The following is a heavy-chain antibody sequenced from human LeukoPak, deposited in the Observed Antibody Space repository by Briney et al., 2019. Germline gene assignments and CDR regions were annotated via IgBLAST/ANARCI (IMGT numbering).Heavy chain of an antibody. D-gene: IGHD1-26*01. J-gene: IGHJ4*02. CDR1: GFTFSSYG. CDR2: RYDGSNK. V-gene: IGHV3-30*02. Sequence: PGGSLRLSCAASGFTFSSYGMHWVRQAPGKGLEWVAIRYDGSNKYYADSVKGRFTISRDNSKNTLYLQMNSLRAEDTAVYYCAKDSKTYSGSYGVDYWGQGTLVTVSS. CDR3: AKDSKTYSGSYGVDY.